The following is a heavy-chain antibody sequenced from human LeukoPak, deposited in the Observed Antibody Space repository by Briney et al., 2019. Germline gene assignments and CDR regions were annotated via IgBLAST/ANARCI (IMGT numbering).Heavy chain of an antibody. J-gene: IGHJ2*01. Sequence: SQTLSLTCTVSGGSISSGASDWGWLRQHPKRGLEWVGYINHSGSTYSNPSLGSRVTMSVDTSKNQFSLKLSSVTAADSAVYYCARAARQGFTMIVVPFFYFDLWGRGTLVTASS. CDR1: GGSISSGASD. D-gene: IGHD3-22*01. CDR3: ARAARQGFTMIVVPFFYFDL. V-gene: IGHV4-31*03. CDR2: INHSGST.